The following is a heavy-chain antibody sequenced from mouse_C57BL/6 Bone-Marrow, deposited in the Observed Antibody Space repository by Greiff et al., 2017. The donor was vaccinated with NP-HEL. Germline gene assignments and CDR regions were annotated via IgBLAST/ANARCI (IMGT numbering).Heavy chain of an antibody. CDR3: ARIPLYYGYAMDY. CDR1: GYTFTDYN. D-gene: IGHD1-1*01. Sequence: VQLQQSGPELVKPGASVKIPCKASGYTFTDYNMEWVKQSHGKSLEWIGDINPNNGGTIYNQKFKGKATLTVDKSSSTAYMELRSLTSEDTAVYYCARIPLYYGYAMDYWGQGTSVTVSS. CDR2: INPNNGGT. J-gene: IGHJ4*01. V-gene: IGHV1-18*01.